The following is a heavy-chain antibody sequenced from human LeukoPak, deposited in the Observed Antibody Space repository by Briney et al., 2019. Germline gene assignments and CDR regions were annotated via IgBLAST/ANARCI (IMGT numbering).Heavy chain of an antibody. J-gene: IGHJ4*02. D-gene: IGHD3-10*01. CDR1: GASINTYY. CDR3: ARVLRPMASQYYFDY. CDR2: IYYSGTT. Sequence: SETLSLTCTISGASINTYYWSWIRQPPGKGLEWIGYIYYSGTTSYNPSLKTRVTISIDTSKNQFSLKLSSVTAADTAVYYCARVLRPMASQYYFDYWGQGTLVTVSS. V-gene: IGHV4-59*01.